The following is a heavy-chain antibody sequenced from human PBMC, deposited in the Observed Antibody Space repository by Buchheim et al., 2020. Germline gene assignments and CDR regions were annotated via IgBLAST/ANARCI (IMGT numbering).Heavy chain of an antibody. CDR1: GFTFNTYN. V-gene: IGHV3-48*01. J-gene: IGHJ4*02. CDR3: ARGGGGLMIVDC. CDR2: ISGRGITT. D-gene: IGHD3-22*01. Sequence: EVQLVESGGGLVQPGGSLRLSCAASGFTFNTYNMNWVRQAPGKGLEWVSYISGRGITTYYADSVKGRFTISRDNARDSLYLQMSSLRAEDTALYYCARGGGGLMIVDCWGQGTL.